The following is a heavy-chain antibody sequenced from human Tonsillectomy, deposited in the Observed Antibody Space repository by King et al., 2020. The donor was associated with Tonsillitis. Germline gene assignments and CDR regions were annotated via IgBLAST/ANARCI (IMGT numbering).Heavy chain of an antibody. V-gene: IGHV4-39*01. Sequence: QLPESGPGLVKPSETLSLTCTVSGGSISSSSYYWGWIRPPPGKGLEWIGSIYYSGSTNYNPSLKSRVTISVDTSKNQFSLELSSVTAADTAVYYCARGTCITAADSCDYWGQGTLGTVSA. CDR3: ARGTCITAADSCDY. J-gene: IGHJ4*02. CDR1: GGSISSSSYY. CDR2: IYYSGST. D-gene: IGHD6-13*01.